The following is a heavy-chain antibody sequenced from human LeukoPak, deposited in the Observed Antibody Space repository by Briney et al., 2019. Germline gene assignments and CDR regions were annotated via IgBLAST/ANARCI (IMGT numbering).Heavy chain of an antibody. D-gene: IGHD1-26*01. Sequence: ASVKVSCKVSGYTLTELSMHWVRQAPGKGLERMGGFDPEDGETIYAQKFQGRVTMTEDTSTDTAYMELSSLRSEDTAVYYCATDLGGSYYFDYWGQGTLVTVSS. CDR3: ATDLGGSYYFDY. CDR1: GYTLTELS. CDR2: FDPEDGET. J-gene: IGHJ4*02. V-gene: IGHV1-24*01.